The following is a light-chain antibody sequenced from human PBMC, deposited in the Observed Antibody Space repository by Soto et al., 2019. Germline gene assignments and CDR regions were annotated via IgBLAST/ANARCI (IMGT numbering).Light chain of an antibody. CDR2: EVS. J-gene: IGLJ1*01. V-gene: IGLV2-14*01. Sequence: QSALTQPASASGSPGQSITISCTGTSSDVGGYNYVSWYKQHPGKAPKLMIYEVSNRPSGVSNRFSGSKSGNTAFLTISGLQAEDRADHYCSAYTRSSTHVFGSATKGIV. CDR1: SSDVGGYNY. CDR3: SAYTRSSTHV.